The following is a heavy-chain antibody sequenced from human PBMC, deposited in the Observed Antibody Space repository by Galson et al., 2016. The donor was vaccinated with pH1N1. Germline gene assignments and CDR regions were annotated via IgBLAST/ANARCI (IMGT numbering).Heavy chain of an antibody. CDR3: ARSAAAVGNAFDH. V-gene: IGHV1-69*02. CDR1: GGTFSSYT. Sequence: SVKVSCKASGGTFSSYTINWVRQAPGQGLEWMGRILPILGIANYAQKFQGRVTITADKSTSTAYMEVISLRSDDTAVYYCARSAAAVGNAFDHWGQGTMIIVSS. D-gene: IGHD6-13*01. CDR2: ILPILGIA. J-gene: IGHJ3*01.